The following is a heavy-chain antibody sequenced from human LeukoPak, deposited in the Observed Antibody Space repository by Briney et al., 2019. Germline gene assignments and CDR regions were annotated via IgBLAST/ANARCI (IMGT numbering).Heavy chain of an antibody. D-gene: IGHD4-23*01. J-gene: IGHJ3*02. Sequence: ASVKVSCKTSGGTFSSYAISWVRQAPGQGLEWMGGIIPIFGTANYAQKFQGRVTITADESTSTAYMELSSLRSEDTAVYYCAREVGYGGISDAFDIWGQGTMVTVSS. V-gene: IGHV1-69*01. CDR2: IIPIFGTA. CDR1: GGTFSSYA. CDR3: AREVGYGGISDAFDI.